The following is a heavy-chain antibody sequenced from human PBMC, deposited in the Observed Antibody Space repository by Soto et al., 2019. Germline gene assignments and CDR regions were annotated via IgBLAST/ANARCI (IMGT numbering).Heavy chain of an antibody. D-gene: IGHD3-9*01. V-gene: IGHV4-59*08. CDR1: GGSIGTYY. J-gene: IGHJ5*02. CDR2: IYYRGNN. Sequence: QVQLQESGPGLVKPSETLSLTCTVSGGSIGTYYWSWIRQPQGPGLEWIGYIYYRGNNGYNPSLKSRLPISLDTPKIQFSLKLSSVTAADTAVYYCARHPGYYDMFTGYTTYYFDTWGQGILVTVSS. CDR3: ARHPGYYDMFTGYTTYYFDT.